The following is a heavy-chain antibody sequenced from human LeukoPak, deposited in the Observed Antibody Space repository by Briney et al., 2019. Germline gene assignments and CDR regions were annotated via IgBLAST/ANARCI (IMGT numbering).Heavy chain of an antibody. J-gene: IGHJ3*02. CDR1: GGTFSSYA. CDR3: ARALSSSSEDDAFDI. Sequence: ASVKVSCKASGGTFSSYAISWVRQAPGQGLEWMGGIIPIFGTANYAQKFQGRVTITADESTSTAYMELSSLRSEDTAVYYCARALSSSSEDDAFDIWGQGTMVTVSS. V-gene: IGHV1-69*13. D-gene: IGHD6-6*01. CDR2: IIPIFGTA.